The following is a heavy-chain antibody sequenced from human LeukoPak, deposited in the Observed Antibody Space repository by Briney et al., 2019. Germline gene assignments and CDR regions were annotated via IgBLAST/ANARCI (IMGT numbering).Heavy chain of an antibody. CDR1: GYTFTDCY. CDR3: ARDGGMDY. J-gene: IGHJ4*02. CDR2: INPNSVDT. D-gene: IGHD3-16*01. V-gene: IGHV1-2*02. Sequence: ASVNVSCKATGYTFTDCYIHWVRQAPGQGLEWMGWINPNSVDTNHAQKFQGRVTMTRDTSISTVYMELSSLRSDDTAVYYCARDGGMDYWGQGTLVTVSS.